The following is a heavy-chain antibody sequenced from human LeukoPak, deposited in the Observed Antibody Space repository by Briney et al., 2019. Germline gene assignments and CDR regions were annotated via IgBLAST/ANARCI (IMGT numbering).Heavy chain of an antibody. V-gene: IGHV4-59*08. J-gene: IGHJ4*02. D-gene: IGHD6-19*01. CDR2: IYYGGST. Sequence: SETLSLTCTVSGGSISSYYWSWIRQPPGKGLEWIGYIYYGGSTNYNPSLKSRVTISVDTSKNQFSLKLSSVTAADTAVYYCARHPRSGWYIQPIDYWGQGTLVTVSS. CDR3: ARHPRSGWYIQPIDY. CDR1: GGSISSYY.